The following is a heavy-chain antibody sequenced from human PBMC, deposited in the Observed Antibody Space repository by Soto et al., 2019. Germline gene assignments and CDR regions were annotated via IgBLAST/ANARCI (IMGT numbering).Heavy chain of an antibody. CDR2: INAGNGNT. J-gene: IGHJ6*03. Sequence: QVQLVQSGAEVKKPGASVKVSCKASGYTFTSYAMHWVRQAPGQRLEWMGWINAGNGNTKYSQKFQGRVTITRDTSESTDYMELSSLRSEDTAVYYCAKSGSDQLPEDYYYYYYMDVWGKGTTVTVSS. CDR1: GYTFTSYA. CDR3: AKSGSDQLPEDYYYYYYMDV. D-gene: IGHD2-2*01. V-gene: IGHV1-3*01.